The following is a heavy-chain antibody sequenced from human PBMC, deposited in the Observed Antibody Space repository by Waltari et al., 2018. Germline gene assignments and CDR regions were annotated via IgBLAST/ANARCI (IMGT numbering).Heavy chain of an antibody. V-gene: IGHV3-15*01. J-gene: IGHJ4*02. CDR2: LKSKAEGGTT. CDR3: TTEGGRTWPMY. D-gene: IGHD2-2*01. CDR1: GFTFATGG. Sequence: EVQLVESGGGLVKPGDSLRLSCVASGFTFATGGIKWVRQAPGKGLEWVGRLKSKAEGGTTDYAAPVKGRFAISRDDSKDTAYLQMNSLKTEDTAMYFCTTEGGRTWPMYWGQGTLVTVSS.